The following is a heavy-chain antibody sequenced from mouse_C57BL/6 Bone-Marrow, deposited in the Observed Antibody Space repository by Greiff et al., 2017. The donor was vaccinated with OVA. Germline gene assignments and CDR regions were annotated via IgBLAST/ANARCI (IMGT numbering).Heavy chain of an antibody. Sequence: EVQLQESGPVLVKPGASVKMSCKASGYTFTDYYMNWVKQSHGKSLEWIGVINPYNGGTSYNQKFKGKATLTVDKSSSTAYMELNSLTSEDSAVYYCARSNDGYYYAMDYWGQGTSVTVSS. CDR1: GYTFTDYY. CDR3: ARSNDGYYYAMDY. CDR2: INPYNGGT. D-gene: IGHD2-3*01. J-gene: IGHJ4*01. V-gene: IGHV1-19*01.